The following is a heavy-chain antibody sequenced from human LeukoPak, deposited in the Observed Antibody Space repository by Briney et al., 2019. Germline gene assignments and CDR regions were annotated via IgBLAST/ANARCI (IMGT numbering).Heavy chain of an antibody. J-gene: IGHJ4*02. CDR2: IFPGDSDT. Sequence: GESLKISCKGSGYSFTSDWIGWVRQMPGKGLEWMGTIFPGDSDTRYSPSFQGQVTISADKSISTAYLQWSSLRASDTAMYYCASLDCSGGVCSFDYWGQGSLVTVSS. V-gene: IGHV5-51*01. CDR1: GYSFTSDW. CDR3: ASLDCSGGVCSFDY. D-gene: IGHD2-15*01.